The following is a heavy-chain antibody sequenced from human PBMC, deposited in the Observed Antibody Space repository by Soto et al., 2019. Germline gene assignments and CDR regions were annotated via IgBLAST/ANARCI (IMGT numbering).Heavy chain of an antibody. V-gene: IGHV1-46*03. CDR3: ARASVSGRRFDY. CDR2: INPSGGST. CDR1: GYTFSSYY. J-gene: IGHJ4*02. D-gene: IGHD6-19*01. Sequence: ASVKVSCKASGYTFSSYYMHWVRQAPGQGLEWMGIINPSGGSTTYAQKFQGRVTVTRDTSTSTVYMELSSLTSEDTAVYYCARASVSGRRFDYWGEGTLVTSPQ.